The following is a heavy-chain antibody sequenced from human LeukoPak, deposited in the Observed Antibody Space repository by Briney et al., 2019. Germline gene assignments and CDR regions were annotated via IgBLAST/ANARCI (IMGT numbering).Heavy chain of an antibody. J-gene: IGHJ6*02. CDR3: VRLSPGYGMDV. V-gene: IGHV4-59*01. Sequence: SETLSLTCTVSGGSISSYYWSWIRQPPGKGLEWIGYIYYSGSTNYNPSLKSRVTISVDTSKNQFSLKLSSVTAADTAVYYCVRLSPGYGMDVWGQGTTVTVSS. CDR1: GGSISSYY. CDR2: IYYSGST. D-gene: IGHD3-16*01.